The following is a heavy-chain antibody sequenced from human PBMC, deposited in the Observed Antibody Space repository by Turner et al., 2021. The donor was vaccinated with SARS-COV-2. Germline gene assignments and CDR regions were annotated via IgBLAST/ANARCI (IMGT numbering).Heavy chain of an antibody. V-gene: IGHV3-9*01. Sequence: EVQLVESGGGLVQHGRSLRLSCAASGFTFDDYVMHWVRQAPGKCLEWVSGISWNSGSIVYADSVKGRFTISRDNAKNSLYLQMNSLRAEDTALYYCAKDMVRGVIYYYYGMDVWGQGTTVTVSS. J-gene: IGHJ6*02. D-gene: IGHD3-10*01. CDR1: GFTFDDYV. CDR3: AKDMVRGVIYYYYGMDV. CDR2: ISWNSGSI.